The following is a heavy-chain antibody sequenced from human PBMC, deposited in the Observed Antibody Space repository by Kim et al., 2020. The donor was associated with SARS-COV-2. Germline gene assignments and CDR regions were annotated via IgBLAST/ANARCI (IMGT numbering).Heavy chain of an antibody. V-gene: IGHV3-9*01. CDR1: GFTFDDYA. CDR3: AKDKVGRSRSLSGSYFEY. J-gene: IGHJ4*02. D-gene: IGHD1-26*01. CDR2: ISWNSGSI. Sequence: GGSLRLSCAASGFTFDDYAMHWVRQAPGKGLEWVSGISWNSGSIGYADSVKGRFTISRDNAKNSLYLQMNSLRAGDTALYYCAKDKVGRSRSLSGSYFEYWGQGTLVTVSS.